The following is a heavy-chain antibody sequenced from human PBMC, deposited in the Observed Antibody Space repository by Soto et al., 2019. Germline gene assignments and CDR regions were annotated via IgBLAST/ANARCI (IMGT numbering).Heavy chain of an antibody. V-gene: IGHV4-61*01. CDR3: ARGKAYGDYVFDY. D-gene: IGHD4-17*01. CDR2: IYYSGST. Sequence: SETLSLTCTVSGGSVSSGSYYWSWIRQPPGKGLEWIGYIYYSGSTNYNPSLKSRVTISVDTSKNQFSLKLSSVTAADTAVYYCARGKAYGDYVFDYWGRGTLVTVSS. CDR1: GGSVSSGSYY. J-gene: IGHJ4*02.